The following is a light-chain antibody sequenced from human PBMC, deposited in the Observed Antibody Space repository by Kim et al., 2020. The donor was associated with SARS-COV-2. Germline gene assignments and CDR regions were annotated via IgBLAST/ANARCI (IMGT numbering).Light chain of an antibody. V-gene: IGKV1-27*01. J-gene: IGKJ1*01. CDR3: QKYNNAPWT. Sequence: ASVGDRVTITCRASQDIAKSLAWYQQKPGKVPQVLIYAASTLQTGVPSRFSGSGSGTEFTLTIGSLQTEDVATYYCQKYNNAPWTFGPGTKVDIK. CDR2: AAS. CDR1: QDIAKS.